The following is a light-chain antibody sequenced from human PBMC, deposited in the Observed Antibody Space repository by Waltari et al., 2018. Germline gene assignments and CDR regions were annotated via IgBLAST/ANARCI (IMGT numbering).Light chain of an antibody. CDR1: QSVSSY. CDR2: GAS. CDR3: QKYSSSPLT. V-gene: IGKV3-20*01. J-gene: IGKJ4*01. Sequence: VILTQSPATLSWSPGERATLSCRASQSVSSYLAWYQQKPGQAPRLLIYGASSRATGIPDRFSGSGSGTEFTLTISSLEPEDFAVYYCQKYSSSPLTFGGGTKVEIK.